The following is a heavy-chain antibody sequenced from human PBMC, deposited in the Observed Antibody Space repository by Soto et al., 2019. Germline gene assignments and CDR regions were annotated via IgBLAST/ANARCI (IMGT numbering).Heavy chain of an antibody. CDR3: AKDLLPNTVTTCGS. V-gene: IGHV3-30*18. J-gene: IGHJ5*02. D-gene: IGHD4-17*01. Sequence: QVQLVESGGGVVQPGRSLRLSCAASGFTFDSYGMHWVRQAPGKGLEWVAVISSYGNNKYYADSVKGRFTISRDNFKNTLYLQMSSLRADDTAVYSCAKDLLPNTVTTCGSWGQGTLVTVSS. CDR2: ISSYGNNK. CDR1: GFTFDSYG.